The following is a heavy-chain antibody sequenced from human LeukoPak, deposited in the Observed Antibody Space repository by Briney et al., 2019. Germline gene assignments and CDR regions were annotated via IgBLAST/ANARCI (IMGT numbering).Heavy chain of an antibody. J-gene: IGHJ6*02. CDR2: ISYDGSNK. V-gene: IGHV3-30*04. CDR3: ARDSRYCSGGSCYNYYYYGMDV. CDR1: GFTFSSYA. Sequence: GGSLRLSCAASGFTFSSYAMHWVRQAPGKGLEWVAVISYDGSNKYYADSVKGRFTISRDNSKNTLYLQMNSLRAEDTAVYYCARDSRYCSGGSCYNYYYYGMDVWGQGTTVTVSS. D-gene: IGHD2-15*01.